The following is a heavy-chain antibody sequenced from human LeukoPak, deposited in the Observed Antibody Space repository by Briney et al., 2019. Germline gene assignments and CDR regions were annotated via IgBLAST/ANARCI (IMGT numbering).Heavy chain of an antibody. D-gene: IGHD3-10*01. V-gene: IGHV4-59*01. CDR3: ARTTMVRRTYYMDV. CDR1: GGSISSYY. CDR2: IYYSGYT. J-gene: IGHJ6*03. Sequence: SETLSLTCTVSGGSISSYYWSWIRQPPGKGLEWIGCIYYSGYTNYKSSLKSRVTISVDTSKNQFSLKLSSVTAADTAVYYCARTTMVRRTYYMDVWGKGTTVTASS.